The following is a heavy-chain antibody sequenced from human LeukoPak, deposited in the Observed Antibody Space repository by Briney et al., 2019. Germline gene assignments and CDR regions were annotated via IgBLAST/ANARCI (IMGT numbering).Heavy chain of an antibody. J-gene: IGHJ4*02. CDR1: GFTFKSYS. CDR3: ARAAGYYFDY. CDR2: ITSTSGDM. Sequence: PGGSLRLSSAASGFTFKSYSMNWVRQAPGKGLEWVAFITSTSGDMFYADSVKGRFTISRDNAKNSLYLQMDSLRAEDTAVYYCARAAGYYFDYWGQGSLVTVSS. V-gene: IGHV3-21*05.